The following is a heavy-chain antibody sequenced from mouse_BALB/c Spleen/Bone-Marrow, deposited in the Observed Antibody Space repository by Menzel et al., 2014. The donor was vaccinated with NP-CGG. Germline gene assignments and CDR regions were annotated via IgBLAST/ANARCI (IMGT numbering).Heavy chain of an antibody. CDR2: INPSNGRT. V-gene: IGHV1S81*02. Sequence: QVQLKQSGAELVKPGASVKLSCMASGFTFTSYWIHWVKQRPGQGPEWIGEINPSNGRTNHNEKFKSKATLTEDKSSSTAYMQLSSLTSEDSAVYYCARDGNYRYAMDYWGQGTSVTVSS. D-gene: IGHD2-1*01. CDR1: GFTFTSYW. CDR3: ARDGNYRYAMDY. J-gene: IGHJ4*01.